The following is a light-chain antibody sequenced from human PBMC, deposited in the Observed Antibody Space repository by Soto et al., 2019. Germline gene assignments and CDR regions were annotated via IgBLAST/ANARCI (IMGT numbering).Light chain of an antibody. CDR2: AAS. CDR1: QGISSY. Sequence: DIQLTQSPYFLSASVGDRVTITCRASQGISSYLAWYQQKPGKAPKLLIYAASTLQSGVPSRFSGSGSGTEFTLTISSLQHEDFATYYCQQLNSYPWTFGQGTKV. V-gene: IGKV1-9*01. CDR3: QQLNSYPWT. J-gene: IGKJ1*01.